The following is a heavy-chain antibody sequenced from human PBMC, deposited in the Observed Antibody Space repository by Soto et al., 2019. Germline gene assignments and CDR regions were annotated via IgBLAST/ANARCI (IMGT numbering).Heavy chain of an antibody. Sequence: SETLSLTCTVSGGSIRSYYGSWIRQPPGKGLEWIGYIYYSGSTNYNPSLKSRVTISVDTSKNQFSLKLSSVTAADTAVYYCARDAGYYYGMDVWGQGTTVTVSS. J-gene: IGHJ6*02. CDR2: IYYSGST. CDR3: ARDAGYYYGMDV. V-gene: IGHV4-59*01. CDR1: GGSIRSYY.